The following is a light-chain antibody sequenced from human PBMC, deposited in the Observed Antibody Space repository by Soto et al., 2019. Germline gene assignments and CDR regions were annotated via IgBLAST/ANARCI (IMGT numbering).Light chain of an antibody. CDR1: QDISQY. CDR3: LKYTKDAPGT. CDR2: YAS. J-gene: IGKJ1*01. Sequence: DIQMTQSPSSLSASVGDRVTLTCRASQDISQYLAWYQQRSGKVPKLLIYYASTLQSGVPSRFSGSGSGTEFTLTISSLQPEDVATYYCLKYTKDAPGTFGQGTKVES. V-gene: IGKV1-27*01.